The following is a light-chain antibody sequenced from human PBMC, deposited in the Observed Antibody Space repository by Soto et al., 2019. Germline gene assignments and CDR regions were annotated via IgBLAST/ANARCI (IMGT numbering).Light chain of an antibody. V-gene: IGKV3-11*01. J-gene: IGKJ5*01. CDR2: DAS. CDR1: QTVGRS. Sequence: EIVLAQSPATLSLSPGEIATLSCRASQTVGRSLAWYQQKPGQAPRLLISDASNRATGIPARFSGSGSGTDFTLTISSLESEDFAIYYCQQRSNWPLTFGQGTRLEIK. CDR3: QQRSNWPLT.